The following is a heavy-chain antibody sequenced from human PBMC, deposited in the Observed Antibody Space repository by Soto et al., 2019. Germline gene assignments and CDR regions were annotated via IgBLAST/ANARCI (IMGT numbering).Heavy chain of an antibody. CDR1: GFTFSSYG. CDR3: AKDRYSNYSYYYYMDV. J-gene: IGHJ6*03. V-gene: IGHV3-30*18. CDR2: ISYDGSNK. D-gene: IGHD4-4*01. Sequence: TGGSLRLSCAASGFTFSSYGMHWVRQAPGKGLEWVAVISYDGSNKYYADSVKGRFTISRDNSKNTLYLQMNSLRAEDTAVYYCAKDRYSNYSYYYYMDVWGKGTTVTVSS.